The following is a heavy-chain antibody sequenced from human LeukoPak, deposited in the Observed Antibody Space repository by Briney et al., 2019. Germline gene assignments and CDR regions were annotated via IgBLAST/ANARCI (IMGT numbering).Heavy chain of an antibody. V-gene: IGHV3-30-3*01. J-gene: IGHJ4*02. CDR1: GFTFSSYA. D-gene: IGHD5-24*01. CDR2: ISYDGSNK. Sequence: PGRSLRLSCAASGFTFSSYAMHWVRQAPGKGLEWVAVISYDGSNKYYADSVKGRFTISRDNSKNTLYLQMNSLRAEDTAVYYCARGRWLQFDLDYWGQGTLVTVSS. CDR3: ARGRWLQFDLDY.